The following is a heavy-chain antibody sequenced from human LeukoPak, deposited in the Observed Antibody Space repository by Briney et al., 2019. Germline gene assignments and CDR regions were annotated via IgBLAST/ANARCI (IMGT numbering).Heavy chain of an antibody. D-gene: IGHD3-22*01. J-gene: IGHJ4*02. CDR3: AKSSYYDSSGYYREYYFDQ. Sequence: PGGSLRLSCAASGFTFSTYAMSWVRQAPGKGLEWVSSISGGGGSTYYADSVKDRVTVSRDDSKSTLYLQMNSLRAEDTAVYYCAKSSYYDSSGYYREYYFDQWGQGTLVTVSS. CDR1: GFTFSTYA. V-gene: IGHV3-23*01. CDR2: ISGGGGST.